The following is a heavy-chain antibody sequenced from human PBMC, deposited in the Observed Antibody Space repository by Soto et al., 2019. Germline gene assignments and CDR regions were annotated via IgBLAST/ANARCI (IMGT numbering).Heavy chain of an antibody. CDR3: ARDLESSGWYPDAFDI. D-gene: IGHD6-19*01. V-gene: IGHV1-18*01. J-gene: IGHJ3*02. CDR2: ISAYNGNT. CDR1: GYTFTSYG. Sequence: ASVKVSCKASGYTFTSYGISWLRQAPGQGLEWMGWISAYNGNTNYAQKLQGRVTMTTDTSTSTAYMELRSLRSDDTAVYYCARDLESSGWYPDAFDIWGQGTMVTVSS.